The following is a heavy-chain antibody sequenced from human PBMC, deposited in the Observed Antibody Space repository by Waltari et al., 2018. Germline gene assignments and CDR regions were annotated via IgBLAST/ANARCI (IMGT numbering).Heavy chain of an antibody. CDR2: IDLDEAK. J-gene: IGHJ6*02. CDR3: ARMVGPTYYHGLDV. Sequence: QVTLKESGPALVKPTQTLTLTCTVSGLSLSSSGTRVSWVRQPPGKALEWLARIDLDEAKYYSPSLKATLTISKDTFKNQVVLTMTNVDPVDTATYYCARMVGPTYYHGLDVWGQGTTVIVSS. D-gene: IGHD1-26*01. V-gene: IGHV2-70*04. CDR1: GLSLSSSGTR.